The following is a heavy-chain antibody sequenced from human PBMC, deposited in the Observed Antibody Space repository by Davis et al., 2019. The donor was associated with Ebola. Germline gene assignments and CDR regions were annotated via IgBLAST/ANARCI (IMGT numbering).Heavy chain of an antibody. V-gene: IGHV3-15*01. D-gene: IGHD4-17*01. Sequence: LPCAASGFPLRSYWMSWVRQAPGKGLEWVGRIKSKTDGGTTDYAAPVKGRFTISRDDSKNTLYLQMNSLKTEDTDVYDCTTDVSTVTDYWGQGTLVTVSS. CDR2: IKSKTDGGTT. CDR1: GFPLRSYW. CDR3: TTDVSTVTDY. J-gene: IGHJ4*02.